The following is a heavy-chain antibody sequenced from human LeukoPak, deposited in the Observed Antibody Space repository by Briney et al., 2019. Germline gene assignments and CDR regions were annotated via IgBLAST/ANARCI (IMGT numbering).Heavy chain of an antibody. D-gene: IGHD5-12*01. V-gene: IGHV3-7*01. CDR1: GFTFSSYW. CDR3: AGDSGYDSR. CDR2: IKQDGSEK. Sequence: GGSLRLSCAASGFTFSSYWRSWVRQAPGKGLEWVANIKQDGSEKYYVDSVKGRFTISRDNAKNSLYLQMNSLRAEDTAVYYCAGDSGYDSRWGQGTLVTVSS. J-gene: IGHJ4*02.